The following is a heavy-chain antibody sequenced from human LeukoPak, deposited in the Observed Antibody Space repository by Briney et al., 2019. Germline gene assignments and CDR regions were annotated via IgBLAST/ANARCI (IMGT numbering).Heavy chain of an antibody. D-gene: IGHD2-15*01. Sequence: SVKVSCKASGYTFTGYYMHWVRQAPGQGLEWMGRIIPILGIANYAQKFQGRVTITADKSTSTAYMELSSLRSEDTAVYYCAMVGYCSGGSCYGKTYNWFDPWGQGTLVTVSS. V-gene: IGHV1-69*02. J-gene: IGHJ5*02. CDR3: AMVGYCSGGSCYGKTYNWFDP. CDR1: GYTFTGYY. CDR2: IIPILGIA.